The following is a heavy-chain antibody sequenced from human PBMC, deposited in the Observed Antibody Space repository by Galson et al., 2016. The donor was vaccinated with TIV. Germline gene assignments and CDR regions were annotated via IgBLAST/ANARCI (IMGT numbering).Heavy chain of an antibody. CDR2: INPDSGGT. V-gene: IGHV1-2*02. D-gene: IGHD2-15*01. CDR3: ARVRLTCGGSCSYAFDV. J-gene: IGHJ3*01. CDR1: GYIFNNYY. Sequence: SVKVSCKASGYIFNNYYMHWVRQAPGQGLEWMAWINPDSGGTSYAQKFQGRVTMTRDTSISTAYMELSGLTSGDTAVYFCARVRLTCGGSCSYAFDVWGQGTMVTVSS.